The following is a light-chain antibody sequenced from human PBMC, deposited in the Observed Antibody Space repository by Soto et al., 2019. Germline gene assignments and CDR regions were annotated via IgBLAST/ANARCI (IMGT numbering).Light chain of an antibody. CDR1: QGIRND. CDR2: ATS. V-gene: IGKV1-6*01. J-gene: IGKJ4*01. Sequence: IQMTQSPSSLSASVGDRVTITCRASQGIRNDLGWYQQKPGKAPKLLIYATSTLKSGVQSRFSGSGSGTDFTLTIGSLQPEDFATYYCLPDYDYPLTFGGGTKVEIK. CDR3: LPDYDYPLT.